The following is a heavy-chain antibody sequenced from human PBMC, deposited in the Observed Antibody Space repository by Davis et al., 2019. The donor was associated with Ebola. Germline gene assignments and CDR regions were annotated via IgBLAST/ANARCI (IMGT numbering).Heavy chain of an antibody. CDR1: GYTFTSYY. D-gene: IGHD3-3*01. Sequence: ASVKVSCKASGYTFTSYYMHWVRQAPGQGLEWMGIINPSGGSTSYAQKFQGRVTITADESTSTAYMELSSLRSEDTAVYYCAREGLGDFWGGGFDYWGQGTLVTVSS. CDR3: AREGLGDFWGGGFDY. CDR2: INPSGGST. V-gene: IGHV1-46*01. J-gene: IGHJ4*02.